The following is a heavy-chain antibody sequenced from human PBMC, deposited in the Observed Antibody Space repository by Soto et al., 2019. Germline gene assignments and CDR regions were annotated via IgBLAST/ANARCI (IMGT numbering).Heavy chain of an antibody. CDR2: MNPNSGNT. CDR1: GYTFTSYD. Sequence: GASVKVSCKASGYTFTSYDINWVRQATGQGLEWMGWMNPNSGNTGYAQKFQGRVTMTRNTSISTAYMELSSLRSEDTAVYYCARGQPYSSSWYQKLYYYYGIDVWGQGTAVTVSS. V-gene: IGHV1-8*01. J-gene: IGHJ6*02. D-gene: IGHD6-13*01. CDR3: ARGQPYSSSWYQKLYYYYGIDV.